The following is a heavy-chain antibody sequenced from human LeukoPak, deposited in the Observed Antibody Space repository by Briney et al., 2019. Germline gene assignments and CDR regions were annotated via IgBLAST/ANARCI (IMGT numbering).Heavy chain of an antibody. Sequence: PGGSLRLSCAASGFTFSSYGMHWVRQAPGKGLEWVAFMRYDGSNKYYADSVKGRFTISRDNSKNTLYLQMNSLRAEDTAVYYCAKDHHRYCSGGSCSNFDYWGQGTLVTVSS. D-gene: IGHD2-15*01. V-gene: IGHV3-30*02. J-gene: IGHJ4*02. CDR3: AKDHHRYCSGGSCSNFDY. CDR1: GFTFSSYG. CDR2: MRYDGSNK.